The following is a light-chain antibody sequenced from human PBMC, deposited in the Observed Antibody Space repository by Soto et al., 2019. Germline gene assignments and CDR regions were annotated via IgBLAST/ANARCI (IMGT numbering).Light chain of an antibody. CDR2: EGS. J-gene: IGLJ1*01. Sequence: QSALTQPASVSGSPGQSITISCTGTSSDVGSYNLVSWYQQHPGKAPKLMIYEGSKRPSGVSNRFSGSKSGNTASLTISGLQAEDEDDYYCCSYSGSSTYVFGNGTKINVL. CDR3: CSYSGSSTYV. CDR1: SSDVGSYNL. V-gene: IGLV2-23*01.